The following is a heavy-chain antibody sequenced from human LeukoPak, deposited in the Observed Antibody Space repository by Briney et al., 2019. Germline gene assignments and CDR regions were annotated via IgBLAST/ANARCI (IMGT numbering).Heavy chain of an antibody. CDR3: ATGQTTPVLVDTLHF. V-gene: IGHV1-24*01. D-gene: IGHD4-17*01. Sequence: ASVKVSCKVSGYTVTELSIHWVRQAPGKGLEWMGGCDPDEAETVFAGKFQGRVTMAEDTSTNTAYMELTSLRSEDTAVYYCATGQTTPVLVDTLHFWGQGTLVTVSS. J-gene: IGHJ4*02. CDR1: GYTVTELS. CDR2: CDPDEAET.